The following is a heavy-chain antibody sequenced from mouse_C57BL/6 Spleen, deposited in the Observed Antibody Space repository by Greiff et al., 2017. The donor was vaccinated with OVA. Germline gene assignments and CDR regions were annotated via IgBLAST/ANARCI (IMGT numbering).Heavy chain of an antibody. CDR1: GYTFTDYY. CDR2: INPYNGGT. V-gene: IGHV1-19*01. J-gene: IGHJ1*03. Sequence: VQLQQSGPVLVKPGASVKMSCKASGYTFTDYYMNWVKQSHGKSLEWIGVINPYNGGTSYNQKFKGKATLTVDKSSSTAYMELNSLTSEDSAVYYCATGTEYFDVWGTGTTVTVSS. D-gene: IGHD3-3*01. CDR3: ATGTEYFDV.